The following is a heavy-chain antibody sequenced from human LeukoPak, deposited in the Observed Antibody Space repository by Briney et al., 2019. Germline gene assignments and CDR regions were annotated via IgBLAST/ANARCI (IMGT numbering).Heavy chain of an antibody. V-gene: IGHV3-11*01. CDR1: GFTFSDYY. J-gene: IGHJ6*02. CDR3: ARDRSGYARYYGMDV. CDR2: ISSNISTT. Sequence: GGSLRLSCAASGFTFSDYYMSWIRQAPGKGLEWVSSISSNISTTYYADSVKGRLTISRDNAKNSLYLQMNSLRVEDTAVYYCARDRSGYARYYGMDVWGQGTTVTVSS. D-gene: IGHD5-12*01.